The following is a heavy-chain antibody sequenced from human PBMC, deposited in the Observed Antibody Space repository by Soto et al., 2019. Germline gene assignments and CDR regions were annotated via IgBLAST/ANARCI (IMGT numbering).Heavy chain of an antibody. CDR2: INQDGSQN. J-gene: IGHJ4*02. Sequence: PGGSLRLSCAASGFTFSNYWMSWVRKAQWQGLERVANINQDGSQNYYVDSVKGRFTTSRDNTKNSFYLQMNSLRAEDTAVYYCARDHINGWKFDYWGRGTLVTVSS. CDR3: ARDHINGWKFDY. V-gene: IGHV3-7*01. CDR1: GFTFSNYW. D-gene: IGHD6-19*01.